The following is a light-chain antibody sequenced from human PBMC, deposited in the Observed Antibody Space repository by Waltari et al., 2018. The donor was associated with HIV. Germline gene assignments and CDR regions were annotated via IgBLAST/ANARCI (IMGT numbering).Light chain of an antibody. V-gene: IGLV1-51*01. CDR1: NSNIGNGY. CDR3: GTWDRTLSGGV. CDR2: DNN. Sequence: QSVLTQPPSVSAAPGEKATISCSASNSNIGNGYVSWYQHLPGAAPKLLIYDNNKRPSGIPDRFSGSKSGTSATLDITGLQTGDEADYYCGTWDRTLSGGVFGGGTKLTVL. J-gene: IGLJ3*02.